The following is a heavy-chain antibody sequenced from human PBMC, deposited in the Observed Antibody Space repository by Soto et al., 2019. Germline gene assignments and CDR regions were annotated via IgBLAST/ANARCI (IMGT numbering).Heavy chain of an antibody. CDR2: ISTYNGNT. J-gene: IGHJ4*02. V-gene: IGHV1-18*01. D-gene: IGHD3-22*01. CDR1: GYSFITYG. Sequence: QVQLVQSGAEVKKPGASVKVSCKVPGYSFITYGVSWVRQAPGQVLDWMGWISTYNGNTKYAERRQGRVTMTTDTTTSTAYMELRSLRSTDTAVYYCERGPTDYHGNSGNSFLDYWGQGTLVTVSS. CDR3: ERGPTDYHGNSGNSFLDY.